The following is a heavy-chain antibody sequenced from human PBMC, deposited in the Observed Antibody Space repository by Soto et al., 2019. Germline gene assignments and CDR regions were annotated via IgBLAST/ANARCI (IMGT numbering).Heavy chain of an antibody. V-gene: IGHV4-31*02. CDR1: GGSISSGVYY. CDR3: ARSRDPGNYYYYYGMDV. D-gene: IGHD2-21*02. J-gene: IGHJ6*02. CDR2: IYYSGST. Sequence: SETRSLTWTVSGGSISSGVYYWIWIRQHPGKGLEWIGYIYYSGSTYYNPSLKSRVTISVDTSKNQFSLKLSSVTAADTAVYYCARSRDPGNYYYYYGMDVWGQGTTVTVSS.